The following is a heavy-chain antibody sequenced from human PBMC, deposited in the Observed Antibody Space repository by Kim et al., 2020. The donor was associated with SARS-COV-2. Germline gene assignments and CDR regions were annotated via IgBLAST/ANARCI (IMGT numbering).Heavy chain of an antibody. D-gene: IGHD1-7*01. J-gene: IGHJ4*02. CDR2: IYYSGST. Sequence: SETLSLTCTVSGGSISSSSYYWGWIRQPPGKGLEWIGSIYYSGSTYYNPSLKSRVTISVDTSKNQFSLKLSSVTAADTAVYYCVSGTTPWQYDYWGQGTL. V-gene: IGHV4-39*07. CDR3: VSGTTPWQYDY. CDR1: GGSISSSSYY.